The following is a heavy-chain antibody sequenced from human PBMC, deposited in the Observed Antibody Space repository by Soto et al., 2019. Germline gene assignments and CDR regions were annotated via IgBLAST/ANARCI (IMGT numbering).Heavy chain of an antibody. CDR1: GDSVSSNIAA. D-gene: IGHD2-8*01. J-gene: IGHJ6*02. CDR3: ARGRYCTNGVCYRDDYYYGMDV. CDR2: TYYRSKWYN. V-gene: IGHV6-1*01. Sequence: SQTLSLPCAISGDSVSSNIAAWNWIRQSPSRGLEWLGRTYYRSKWYNDYAVSVKSRITINPDTSKNQFSLQLNSVTPEDTAVYYCARGRYCTNGVCYRDDYYYGMDVWGQGTTVTVSS.